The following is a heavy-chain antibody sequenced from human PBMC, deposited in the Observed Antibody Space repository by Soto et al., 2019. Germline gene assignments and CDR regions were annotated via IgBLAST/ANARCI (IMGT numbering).Heavy chain of an antibody. V-gene: IGHV4-38-2*02. D-gene: IGHD1-26*01. CDR2: IYHSGST. CDR3: ARDKPQWEPRGNWFDP. J-gene: IGHJ5*02. CDR1: GYSISSGYY. Sequence: SETLSLTCAVSGYSISSGYYWGWIRQPPGKGLEWIGSIYHSGSTYYNPSLKSRVTISVDTSKNQFSLKLSSVTAADTAVYYCARDKPQWEPRGNWFDPWGQGTLVTVSS.